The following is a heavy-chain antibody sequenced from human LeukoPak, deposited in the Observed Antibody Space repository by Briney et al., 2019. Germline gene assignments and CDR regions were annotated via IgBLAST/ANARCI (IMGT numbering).Heavy chain of an antibody. CDR3: ARDRCSGTSCRNFDY. CDR1: GFTFSSYW. V-gene: IGHV3-7*01. J-gene: IGHJ4*02. CDR2: IKQDGSEK. Sequence: GGSLRLSCAASGFTFSSYWMSWVRQAPGKGLEWAANIKQDGSEKYYVDSVKGRFTISRDNAKNSLYLQMNSLRAEDTAVYYCARDRCSGTSCRNFDYWGQGTLVTVSS. D-gene: IGHD2-2*01.